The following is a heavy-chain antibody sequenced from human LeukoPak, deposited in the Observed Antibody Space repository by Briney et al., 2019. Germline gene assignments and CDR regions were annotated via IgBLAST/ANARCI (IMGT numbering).Heavy chain of an antibody. CDR2: ISYDGSNK. CDR3: ARASPCLGC. D-gene: IGHD7-27*01. J-gene: IGHJ4*02. Sequence: GGSLRLSCAASGFTFSSYAMHWVRQAPGKGLEWVAVISYDGSNKYYADSVKGRFTISRDNSKNTLYLQMNSLRAEDTAVYYCARASPCLGCWGQGTLVTVSA. V-gene: IGHV3-30*04. CDR1: GFTFSSYA.